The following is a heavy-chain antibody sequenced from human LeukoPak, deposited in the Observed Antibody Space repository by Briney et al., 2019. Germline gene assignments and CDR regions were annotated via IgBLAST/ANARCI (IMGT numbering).Heavy chain of an antibody. J-gene: IGHJ6*02. Sequence: PSETLSLTCTVSGGSISSSSYYWGWIRQPPGKGLEWIGSIYYSGSTYYNPSLKSRVTISVDKSKNQFSLKLSSVTAADTAVYYCARAETIAVAGPYYYYGMDVWGQGTTVTVSS. D-gene: IGHD6-19*01. CDR1: GGSISSSSYY. CDR3: ARAETIAVAGPYYYYGMDV. CDR2: IYYSGST. V-gene: IGHV4-39*07.